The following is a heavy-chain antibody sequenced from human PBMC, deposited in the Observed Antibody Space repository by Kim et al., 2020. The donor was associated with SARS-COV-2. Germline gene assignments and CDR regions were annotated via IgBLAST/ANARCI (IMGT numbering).Heavy chain of an antibody. V-gene: IGHV4-61*01. CDR3: ARDSGPNSPRFTYYFDY. Sequence: SETLSLTCTVSGGSVSSGSYYWSWIRQPPGKGLEWIGYIYYSGSTNYNPSLKSRVTISVDTSKNQFSLKLSSVTAADTAVYYCARDSGPNSPRFTYYFDYWGQGTLVTVSS. CDR2: IYYSGST. D-gene: IGHD3-16*01. CDR1: GGSVSSGSYY. J-gene: IGHJ4*02.